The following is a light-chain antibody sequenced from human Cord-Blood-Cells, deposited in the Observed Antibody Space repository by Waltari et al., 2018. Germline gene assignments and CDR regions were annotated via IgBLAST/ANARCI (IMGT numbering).Light chain of an antibody. J-gene: IGLJ1*01. CDR1: KLGDKY. V-gene: IGLV3-1*01. CDR3: QAWDSSTYV. Sequence: SYELTQPPSVSVSPGQTASITCSGDKLGDKYACWYQQKPGQSCVRVIDQDSRRPSGIPERFSGSNSGNTATLTISGTQAMDEADYYCQAWDSSTYVFGTGTKVTVL. CDR2: QDS.